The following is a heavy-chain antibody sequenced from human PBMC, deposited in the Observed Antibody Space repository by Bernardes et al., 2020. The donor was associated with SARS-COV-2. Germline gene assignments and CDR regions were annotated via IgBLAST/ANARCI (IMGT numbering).Heavy chain of an antibody. CDR1: GFTFSSYT. Sequence: GGSLRLSCAASGFTFSSYTMNWVRQAPGKGLEWVSSIDGSSGYIYYADSVKGRFTVSRDNAKNSLYLQMNSLRGEDTAVYYCARDLSAKDLKDDPSGYYYVQSPGGLDIWGQGTMVTVSS. D-gene: IGHD3-22*01. CDR3: ARDLSAKDLKDDPSGYYYVQSPGGLDI. J-gene: IGHJ3*02. CDR2: IDGSSGYI. V-gene: IGHV3-21*01.